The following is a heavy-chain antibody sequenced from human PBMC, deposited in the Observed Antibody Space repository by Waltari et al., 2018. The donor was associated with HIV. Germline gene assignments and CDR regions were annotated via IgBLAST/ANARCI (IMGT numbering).Heavy chain of an antibody. V-gene: IGHV3-23*04. CDR3: AKAVMETAVSSPVDC. D-gene: IGHD5-18*01. J-gene: IGHJ4*02. CDR2: MSASGGTT. Sequence: EVQLVESGGGLVQPGGSLRLSCPASGFTFNTFAMSWVRQAPGKGLEWVSVMSASGGTTYYADSVKGRFTVSRDNFKNTVYLQMNSLRAGDTAIYYCAKAVMETAVSSPVDCWGQGALVTVSS. CDR1: GFTFNTFA.